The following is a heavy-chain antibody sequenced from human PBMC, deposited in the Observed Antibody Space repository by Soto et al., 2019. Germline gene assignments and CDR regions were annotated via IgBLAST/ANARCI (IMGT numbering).Heavy chain of an antibody. J-gene: IGHJ4*02. CDR2: IYNDGTYS. D-gene: IGHD3-10*01. Sequence: GGSLRLSCAASGFIFKMYWMHWVRQSPGKGLVWISRIYNDGTYSDYADSVRGRFTISRDNVNDTLYLQMNNLRAEDSGLYYCTRGPRPISTGTGACWGQGTQVTVSS. V-gene: IGHV3-74*01. CDR3: TRGPRPISTGTGAC. CDR1: GFIFKMYW.